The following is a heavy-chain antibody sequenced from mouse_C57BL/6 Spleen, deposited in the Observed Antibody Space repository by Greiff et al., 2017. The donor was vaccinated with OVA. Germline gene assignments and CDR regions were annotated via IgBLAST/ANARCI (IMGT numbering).Heavy chain of an antibody. J-gene: IGHJ2*01. D-gene: IGHD1-1*01. CDR1: GYTFTNYW. CDR3: ARYYGSREYYFDY. Sequence: QVQLQQSGAELVRPGTSVKMSCKASGYTFTNYWIGWAKQRPGHGLEWIGDIYPGGGYPNYNEKFKGKATLTADKSSSTAYMQFSSLTSEDSAIYYCARYYGSREYYFDYWGQGTTLTVSS. CDR2: IYPGGGYP. V-gene: IGHV1-63*01.